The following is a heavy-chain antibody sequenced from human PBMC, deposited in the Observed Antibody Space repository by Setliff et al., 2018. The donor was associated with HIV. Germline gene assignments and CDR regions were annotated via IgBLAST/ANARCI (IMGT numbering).Heavy chain of an antibody. CDR2: INSDGST. CDR3: ARGDMDV. J-gene: IGHJ6*02. V-gene: IGHV3-74*01. CDR1: EFTFSSYA. Sequence: PGGSLRLSCAASEFTFSSYAMNWVRQAPGKGLEWVSRINSDGSTSYADSVKGRFIISRDNAKNTLYLHMNGLRAEDTAVYFCARGDMDVWGQGTTVTVSS.